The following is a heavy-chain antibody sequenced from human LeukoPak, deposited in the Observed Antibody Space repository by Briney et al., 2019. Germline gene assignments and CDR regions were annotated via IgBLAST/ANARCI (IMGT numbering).Heavy chain of an antibody. J-gene: IGHJ4*02. CDR1: GYTFTSYA. CDR3: AREYYGSGSYQPGLDY. CDR2: MNPNSGNT. Sequence: GASVKVSCKASGYTFTSYAMHWVRQAPGQSLEWMGWMNPNSGNTGYAQKFQGRVTMTRNTSISTAYMELSSLRSEDTAVYYCAREYYGSGSYQPGLDYWGQGTLVTVSS. D-gene: IGHD3-10*01. V-gene: IGHV1-8*02.